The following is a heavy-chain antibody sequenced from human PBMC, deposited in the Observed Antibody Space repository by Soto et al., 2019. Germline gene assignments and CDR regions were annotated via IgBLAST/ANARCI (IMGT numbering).Heavy chain of an antibody. CDR3: ARAMGSSWYYGMDV. J-gene: IGHJ6*02. CDR2: IWYDGSNK. Sequence: PGGSLRLSCAASGFTFSSYGMHWVRQAPGKGLEWVAVIWYDGSNKYYADSVKGRFTISRDNSKNTLYLQMNSLRAEDTAVYYCARAMGSSWYYGMDVWGQGTTVTVSS. V-gene: IGHV3-33*01. CDR1: GFTFSSYG. D-gene: IGHD6-13*01.